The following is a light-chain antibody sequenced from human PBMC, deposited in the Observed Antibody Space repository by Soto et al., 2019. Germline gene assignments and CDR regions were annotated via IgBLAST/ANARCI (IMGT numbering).Light chain of an antibody. Sequence: DIPMTQSPSTLSASVGDRVTITCRASQSISSWLAWYQQKPGKAPKLLIYKASSLESGVPSRFSGSESGTEFTLTISXXXXDDXXTXXXXXXXSYSPYTFGQGTKLEIK. CDR3: XXXXSYSPYT. J-gene: IGKJ2*01. CDR2: KAS. V-gene: IGKV1-5*03. CDR1: QSISSW.